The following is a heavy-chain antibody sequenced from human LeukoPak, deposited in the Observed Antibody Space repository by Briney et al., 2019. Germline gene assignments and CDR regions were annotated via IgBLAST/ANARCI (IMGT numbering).Heavy chain of an antibody. CDR2: IIPILGIA. CDR3: ARANDHYYDSSGYYFRHWFDP. V-gene: IGHV1-69*04. J-gene: IGHJ5*02. Sequence: ASVKVSCKASGGTFSSYAISWVRPAPGQGLEWMGRIIPILGIANYAQKFQGRVTITADKSTSTAYMELSSLRSEDTAVYYCARANDHYYDSSGYYFRHWFDPWGQGTLVTVSS. CDR1: GGTFSSYA. D-gene: IGHD3-22*01.